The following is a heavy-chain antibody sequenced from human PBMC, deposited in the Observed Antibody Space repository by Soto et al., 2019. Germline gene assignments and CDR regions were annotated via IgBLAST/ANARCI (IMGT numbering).Heavy chain of an antibody. Sequence: EVQLVESGGGLIQPGGSLRLSCAASGFTVSSNYMSWVRQAPGKGLEWVSVIYSGGSTYYADSVKGRFTISRDNSKNTLYLQMNSLRAEDTAVYYCAREVLSSGSYFPYLDYGGQGTLVTVSS. CDR3: AREVLSSGSYFPYLDY. V-gene: IGHV3-53*01. J-gene: IGHJ4*02. D-gene: IGHD1-26*01. CDR1: GFTVSSNY. CDR2: IYSGGST.